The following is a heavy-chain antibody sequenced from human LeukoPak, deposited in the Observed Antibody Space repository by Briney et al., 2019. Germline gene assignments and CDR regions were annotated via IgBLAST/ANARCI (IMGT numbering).Heavy chain of an antibody. V-gene: IGHV3-23*01. CDR2: ISDNGGST. J-gene: IGHJ4*02. CDR3: ARAYYDILTGYPPPEY. D-gene: IGHD3-9*01. CDR1: GFTFSSYA. Sequence: GGSLRLSCAASGFTFSSYAMSWVRQAPGKGLEWVSSISDNGGSTYSADSVKGRFTISRDNAKNTLYLQMNSLRAEDTAVYYCARAYYDILTGYPPPEYWGQGTLVTVSS.